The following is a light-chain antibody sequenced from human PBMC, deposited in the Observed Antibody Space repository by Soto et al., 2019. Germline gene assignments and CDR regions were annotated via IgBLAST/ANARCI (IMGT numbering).Light chain of an antibody. CDR3: CSYAGSSTLV. Sequence: QSALTQPASVSGSPGQSITISCTGTSSDVGSYKVVSWYQHHPGKAPKLMIYEGSKRPSVVSYRFSGSKSGNTASLTISGLQAEDEADYYCCSYAGSSTLVFGGGTKLTVL. CDR2: EGS. V-gene: IGLV2-23*01. J-gene: IGLJ2*01. CDR1: SSDVGSYKV.